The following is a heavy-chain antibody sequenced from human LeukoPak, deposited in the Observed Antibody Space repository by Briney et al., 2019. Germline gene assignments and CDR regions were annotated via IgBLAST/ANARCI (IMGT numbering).Heavy chain of an antibody. CDR1: GLIFSKYW. V-gene: IGHV3-7*01. CDR3: ARDASALY. Sequence: GGSLRLSCAASGLIFSKYWMTWVRQAPGKGLERVASIKPDGGEKYYLDSVKGRFTISRDNARDSLYLQMNSLRDDDTSVYFCARDASALYWGRGTLVTVSS. D-gene: IGHD6-19*01. J-gene: IGHJ4*02. CDR2: IKPDGGEK.